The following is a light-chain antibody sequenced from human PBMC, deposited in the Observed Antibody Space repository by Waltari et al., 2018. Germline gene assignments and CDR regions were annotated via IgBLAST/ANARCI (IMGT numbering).Light chain of an antibody. V-gene: IGKV1-5*03. CDR3: QQYNSYIRT. CDR1: QSISSW. Sequence: DIQMTQSPSTLSASVGDRVTITCRASQSISSWLAWYQQKPGKAPKLLIYKGSSLESGVPSRFSGSGSGTEFTLTISSLQPDDFATYYCQQYNSYIRTFGQGTKVEIK. CDR2: KGS. J-gene: IGKJ1*01.